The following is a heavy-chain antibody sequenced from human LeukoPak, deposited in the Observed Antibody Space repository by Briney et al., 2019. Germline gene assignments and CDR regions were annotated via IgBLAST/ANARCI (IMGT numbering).Heavy chain of an antibody. J-gene: IGHJ3*02. V-gene: IGHV1-69*04. CDR2: IIPILGIA. D-gene: IGHD3-3*01. Sequence: GASVKVSCKASGGTFSSYAISWVRQAPGQGLEWMGRIIPILGIANYAQKFQGRVTITADKSTSTAYMELRSLRSDDTAVYYCARVRGITIFGVVIAGELDAFDIWGQGTMVTVSS. CDR1: GGTFSSYA. CDR3: ARVRGITIFGVVIAGELDAFDI.